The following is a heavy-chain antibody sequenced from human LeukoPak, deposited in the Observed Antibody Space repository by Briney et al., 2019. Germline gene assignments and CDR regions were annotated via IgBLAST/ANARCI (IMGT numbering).Heavy chain of an antibody. Sequence: ASVKVSCKASGYTFTGYYMHWVRQAPGQGLEWMGWINPNSGGTNYAQKFQGWVTMTRDTSISTAYMELSRLRSDDTAVYYCARDGYYGSGSLKYWGQGTLVTVSS. V-gene: IGHV1-2*04. D-gene: IGHD3-10*01. CDR1: GYTFTGYY. CDR3: ARDGYYGSGSLKY. J-gene: IGHJ4*02. CDR2: INPNSGGT.